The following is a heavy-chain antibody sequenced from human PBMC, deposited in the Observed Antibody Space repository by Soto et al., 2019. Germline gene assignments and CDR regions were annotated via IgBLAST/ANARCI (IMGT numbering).Heavy chain of an antibody. CDR2: INSDGSST. V-gene: IGHV3-74*01. CDR3: ARDRRYGSGGTCYLYYYGMDV. Sequence: EVQLVESGGGLIQPGTSLRLSCAASGFTFSNFWMHWVRQAPGKGLVWVERINSDGSSTSYADSVKCRFTISRDNAKDTLYVQMNRLRAEDTAVYYCARDRRYGSGGTCYLYYYGMDVWGTGTTVTVSS. CDR1: GFTFSNFW. D-gene: IGHD2-15*01. J-gene: IGHJ6*04.